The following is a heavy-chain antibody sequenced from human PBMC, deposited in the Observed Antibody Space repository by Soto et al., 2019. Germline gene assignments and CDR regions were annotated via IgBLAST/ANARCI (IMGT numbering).Heavy chain of an antibody. CDR1: GFSFSNYA. J-gene: IGHJ6*02. Sequence: QVQLVESGGGVVQPGRSLRLSCAASGFSFSNYAMHWVRQAPGKGLEWVALISYDGSNKYYADSVKGRFTISRDTSKNTLYLQMKSLRAEDTAVYYCARDPGDFWSAYSPPTKGMDVWGQGTTVTVSS. V-gene: IGHV3-30-3*01. D-gene: IGHD3-3*01. CDR3: ARDPGDFWSAYSPPTKGMDV. CDR2: ISYDGSNK.